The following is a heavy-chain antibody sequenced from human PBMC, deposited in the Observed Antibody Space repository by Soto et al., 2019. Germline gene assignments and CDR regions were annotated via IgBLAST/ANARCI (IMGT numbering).Heavy chain of an antibody. Sequence: GGSLRLSCAASGFTFSSYAMHWVRQAPGKGLEWVAVISYDGSNKYYADSVKGRFTISRDNSKNTLYLQMNSLRAEDTAVYYCARALSLKETGTTREDFDYWGQGTLVTVSS. D-gene: IGHD1-7*01. CDR3: ARALSLKETGTTREDFDY. CDR2: ISYDGSNK. J-gene: IGHJ4*02. V-gene: IGHV3-30-3*01. CDR1: GFTFSSYA.